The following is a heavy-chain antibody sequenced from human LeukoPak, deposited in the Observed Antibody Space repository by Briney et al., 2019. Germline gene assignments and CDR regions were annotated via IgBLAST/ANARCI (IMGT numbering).Heavy chain of an antibody. Sequence: ASVKVSCKASGYIFTSYGITWVRQAPGQGLEWVGWISAYNGNTNYAQKLQGRVTMTTDTSTSTAYMELRSLRPDDTAVYYCARDGSYDSSGYYPTYFDYWGQGTLVTVSS. CDR3: ARDGSYDSSGYYPTYFDY. CDR2: ISAYNGNT. J-gene: IGHJ4*02. V-gene: IGHV1-18*01. D-gene: IGHD3-22*01. CDR1: GYIFTSYG.